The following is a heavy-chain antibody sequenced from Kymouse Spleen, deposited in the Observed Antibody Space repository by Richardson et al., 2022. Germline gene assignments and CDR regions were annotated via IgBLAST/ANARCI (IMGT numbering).Heavy chain of an antibody. V-gene: IGHV3-33*01. CDR1: GFTFSSYG. CDR2: IWYDGSNK. Sequence: QVQLVESGGGVVQPGRSLRLSCAASGFTFSSYGMHWVRQAPGKGLEWVAVIWYDGSNKYYADSVKGRFTISRDNSKNTLYLQMNSLRAEDTAVYYCAREGLRDYYYYGMDVWGQGTTVTVSS. CDR3: AREGLRDYYYYGMDV. J-gene: IGHJ6*02. D-gene: IGHD5-12*01.